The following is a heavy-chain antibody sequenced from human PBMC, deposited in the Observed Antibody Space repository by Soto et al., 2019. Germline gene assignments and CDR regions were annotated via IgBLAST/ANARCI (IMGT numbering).Heavy chain of an antibody. J-gene: IGHJ6*02. V-gene: IGHV4-34*01. CDR2: MNHGGST. D-gene: IGHD3-10*01. Sequence: QVQLQQWGAGLLKPSETLSLTCDVYGGSFSDYYWSWIRQPPGKGLEWIGEMNHGGSTSYNPSLKSRFTISVDTSKNQFSLKLRSVTVADTAVYYCARVQYYYGSGSYYSYYYAMDVWGQGTTVTVSS. CDR3: ARVQYYYGSGSYYSYYYAMDV. CDR1: GGSFSDYY.